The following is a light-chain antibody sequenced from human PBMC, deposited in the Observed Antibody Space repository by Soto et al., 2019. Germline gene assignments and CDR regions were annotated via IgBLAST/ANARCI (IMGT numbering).Light chain of an antibody. Sequence: EIVMTQSPATLSVSPGERATLSCRASQSVYSNLAWYQQKPGQAPRLLIYGASTRAPGIPARFSGSGSGTEFTLTISSLQPEDFAVYHCQQYNKWPLTFGGGTKVEIK. J-gene: IGKJ4*01. CDR3: QQYNKWPLT. CDR2: GAS. V-gene: IGKV3-15*01. CDR1: QSVYSN.